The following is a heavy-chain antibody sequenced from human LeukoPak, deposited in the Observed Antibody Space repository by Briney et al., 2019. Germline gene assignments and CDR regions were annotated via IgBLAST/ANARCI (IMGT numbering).Heavy chain of an antibody. J-gene: IGHJ4*02. CDR3: ATYSSSWYGTYFDY. D-gene: IGHD6-13*01. V-gene: IGHV4-59*08. CDR2: IYYSGST. CDR1: GGSISSYY. Sequence: ETLSLTCTVSGGSISSYYWSWIRQPPGKGLEWIGYIYYSGSTNYNPSLKSRVTISVDTSKNQFSLKLSSVTAADTAVYYCATYSSSWYGTYFDYWGQGTLVTVSS.